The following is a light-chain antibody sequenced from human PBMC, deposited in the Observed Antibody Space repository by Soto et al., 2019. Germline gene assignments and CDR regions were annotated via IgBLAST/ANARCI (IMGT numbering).Light chain of an antibody. V-gene: IGKV1-39*01. J-gene: IGKJ4*01. CDR1: QSISSY. Sequence: DIQMTQSPSSLSASIGDRVTITCRASQSISSYLNWYQQKAGRAPKLLIYATSSLETGVPSRFSGSGSGTDFILTISSLQPEEFASYHCQQSYSFPLTFGGGTKVEIK. CDR3: QQSYSFPLT. CDR2: ATS.